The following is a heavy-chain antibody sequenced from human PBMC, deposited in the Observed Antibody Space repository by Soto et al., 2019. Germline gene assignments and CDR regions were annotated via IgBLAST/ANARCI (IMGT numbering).Heavy chain of an antibody. CDR3: ARTVAGTRWFDY. CDR1: GYTFTSYA. CDR2: INAGNGNT. Sequence: QVQLVQSGAEVKKPGASVKVSCKASGYTFTSYAMHWVRQAPGQRLEWMGWINAGNGNTKYSQKSQGRVTITRDTSASTAYMELSSLRSEDTAVYYCARTVAGTRWFDYWGQGTLVTVSS. D-gene: IGHD6-19*01. J-gene: IGHJ4*02. V-gene: IGHV1-3*01.